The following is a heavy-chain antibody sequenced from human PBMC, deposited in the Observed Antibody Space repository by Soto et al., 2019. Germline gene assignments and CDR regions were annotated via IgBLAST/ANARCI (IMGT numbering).Heavy chain of an antibody. CDR3: ARRTVNIRTFYSGLKTHCFDY. D-gene: IGHD6-19*01. Sequence: SETLSLTCAVSGGSISSGSYYWGWIRQPPGKRLEWIGSIYYSGSTYYTPSLQSRVAISVDTSKNQFSLKLNSVTAADTAVYYCARRTVNIRTFYSGLKTHCFDYWGQGTLVTVSS. CDR1: GGSISSGSYY. V-gene: IGHV4-39*01. CDR2: IYYSGST. J-gene: IGHJ4*02.